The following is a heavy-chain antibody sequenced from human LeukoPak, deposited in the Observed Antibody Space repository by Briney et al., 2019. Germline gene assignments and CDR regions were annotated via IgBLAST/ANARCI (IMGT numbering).Heavy chain of an antibody. Sequence: GGSLRLSCAASGFTFSSYSMNWVRQAPGKGLEWVSSISSSSSYIYYADSVKGRFTISRGNAKNSLYLQMNSLRAEDTAVYYCARALRAVAFDYWGQGTLVTVSS. V-gene: IGHV3-21*01. CDR3: ARALRAVAFDY. J-gene: IGHJ4*02. CDR1: GFTFSSYS. D-gene: IGHD6-19*01. CDR2: ISSSSSYI.